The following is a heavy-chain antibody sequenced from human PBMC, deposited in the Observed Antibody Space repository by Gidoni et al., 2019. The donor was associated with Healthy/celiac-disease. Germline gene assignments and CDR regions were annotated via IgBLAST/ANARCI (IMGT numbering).Heavy chain of an antibody. CDR1: GGPIRSYY. V-gene: IGHV4-59*01. CDR2: IYYSGST. CDR3: AGSIAAAGIPYWYFDL. J-gene: IGHJ2*01. D-gene: IGHD6-13*01. Sequence: QVQLQESGPGLVKPSETLSLTCTGSGGPIRSYYWSWIRQPPGKGLEWIWYIYYSGSTNYTPSLKSRVTISVDTSKNQFSLKLSSVTAADTAVYYCAGSIAAAGIPYWYFDLWGRGTLVTVSS.